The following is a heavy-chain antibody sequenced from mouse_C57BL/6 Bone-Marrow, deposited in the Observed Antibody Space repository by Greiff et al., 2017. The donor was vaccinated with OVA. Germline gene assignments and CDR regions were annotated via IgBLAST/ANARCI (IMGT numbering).Heavy chain of an antibody. V-gene: IGHV1-50*01. CDR2: IDPSARYT. Sequence: QVQLQQPGAELVKPGASVKLSCKASGYTFTSYWMQWVQQRPGPGLEWIGQIDPSARYTNYNQTFKGKATLTVDTSSSTANMQLSSLTSEDSAVYYCARSDYYGSSYCWYFDVWGTGTTVTVSS. CDR1: GYTFTSYW. J-gene: IGHJ1*03. D-gene: IGHD1-1*01. CDR3: ARSDYYGSSYCWYFDV.